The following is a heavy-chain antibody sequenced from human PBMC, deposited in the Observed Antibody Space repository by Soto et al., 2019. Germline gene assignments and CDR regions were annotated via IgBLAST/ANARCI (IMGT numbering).Heavy chain of an antibody. J-gene: IGHJ6*02. Sequence: GSSVTVSCKASGYTFTDYYMYWGRQAPGQGLEWMGWINPNSGGTNYAQKFQGRVTMTRVTSISTAYMELSSLRSDDTALYYCAKDSNMVAVPPATGGMSVSGQGSTVTVSS. V-gene: IGHV1-2*02. D-gene: IGHD2-2*01. CDR2: INPNSGGT. CDR3: AKDSNMVAVPPATGGMSV. CDR1: GYTFTDYY.